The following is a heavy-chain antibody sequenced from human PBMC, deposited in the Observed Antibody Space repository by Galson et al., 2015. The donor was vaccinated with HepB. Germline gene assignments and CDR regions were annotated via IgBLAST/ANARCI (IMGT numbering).Heavy chain of an antibody. D-gene: IGHD2-21*02. CDR1: GYTFTDYY. CDR3: ARDCGAACSNAPYYFDY. Sequence: SVKVSCKASGYTFTDYYMHWVRQAPGQGLEWMGWINPNSGGTNYAQKFQDSVTVTRDTYISTAYMELSRLRSDDTALYYCARDCGAACSNAPYYFDYWGPGTLVPVSS. J-gene: IGHJ4*02. V-gene: IGHV1-2*02. CDR2: INPNSGGT.